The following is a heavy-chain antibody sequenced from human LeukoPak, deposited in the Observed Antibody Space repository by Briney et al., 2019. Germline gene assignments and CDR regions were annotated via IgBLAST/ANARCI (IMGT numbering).Heavy chain of an antibody. CDR3: AIVGGGAFDI. CDR2: INWTGRST. CDR1: GFTFDAYG. V-gene: IGHV3-20*04. J-gene: IGHJ3*02. Sequence: PGRSLRPSCTASGFTFDAYGMGWVRPQPRNWMEWVSGINWTGRSTDNADCVKGRFTISRDNAKNSLYLQMNSLRAEDTALYYCAIVGGGAFDIWGQGTMVTVSS. D-gene: IGHD3-10*01.